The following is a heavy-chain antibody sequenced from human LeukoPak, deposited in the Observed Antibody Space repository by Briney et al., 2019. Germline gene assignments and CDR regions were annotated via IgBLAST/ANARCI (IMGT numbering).Heavy chain of an antibody. CDR2: INHSGST. D-gene: IGHD5-12*01. V-gene: IGHV4-34*01. J-gene: IGHJ4*02. CDR1: GGSFSGYY. Sequence: PSETLSLTCAVYGGSFSGYYWSWIRQPPGKGLEWIGEINHSGSTNYNPSLKSRVTISVDTSKNQFSLKLSSVTAADTAVYYCARGGDIVATGSTNAFDYWGQGTLVTVSS. CDR3: ARGGDIVATGSTNAFDY.